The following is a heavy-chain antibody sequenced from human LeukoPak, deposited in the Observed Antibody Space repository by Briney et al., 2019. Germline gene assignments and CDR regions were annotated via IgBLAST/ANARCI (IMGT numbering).Heavy chain of an antibody. Sequence: PSETLSLTCTVSGRSISSSSYYWGWIRQPPGKGLEWIGSIYYSGSTYYNPSLKSRVTISVDTSKNQFSLKLSSVTAADTAVYYCASILVARGLLDYWGQGTLVTVSS. CDR2: IYYSGST. CDR3: ASILVARGLLDY. D-gene: IGHD2-21*01. V-gene: IGHV4-39*01. CDR1: GRSISSSSYY. J-gene: IGHJ4*02.